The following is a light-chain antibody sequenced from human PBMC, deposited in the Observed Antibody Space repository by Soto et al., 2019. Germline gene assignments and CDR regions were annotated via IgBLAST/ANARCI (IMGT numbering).Light chain of an antibody. CDR2: GAS. CDR3: QQYGGSPLVT. Sequence: ETVLTQSPGTLSLSPGERATLSCRASQSISSGYLAWYQQRPGQAPRLLISGASNRATGIPDRFSGSGSGTDFTLTISRLEPEDFAVYYCQQYGGSPLVTFGGWTKVEIK. CDR1: QSISSGY. V-gene: IGKV3-20*01. J-gene: IGKJ4*01.